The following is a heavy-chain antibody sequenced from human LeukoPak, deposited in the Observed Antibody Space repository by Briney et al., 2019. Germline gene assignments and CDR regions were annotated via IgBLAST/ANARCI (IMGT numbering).Heavy chain of an antibody. CDR1: GYTFTVYA. V-gene: IGHV1-3*01. J-gene: IGHJ3*02. CDR2: INAGNGNT. D-gene: IGHD5-18*01. Sequence: ASVKVSCKASGYTFTVYAMHWVRQAPGQRLEWMGWINAGNGNTKYSQKFQGRVTITRDTSASTAYMELSSLRSEDTAVYYCAREGNDTAMVSDIWGQGTMVTVSS. CDR3: AREGNDTAMVSDI.